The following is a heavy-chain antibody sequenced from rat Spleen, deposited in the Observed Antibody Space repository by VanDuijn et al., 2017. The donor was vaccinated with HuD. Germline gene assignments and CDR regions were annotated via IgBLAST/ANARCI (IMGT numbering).Heavy chain of an antibody. CDR2: ISYDDSRT. Sequence: EVQLVESGGGLVQPGRSLKLSCAASGFTFSDYNMAWVRQAPKKGLEWVATISYDDSRTYYRDSVKGRFTISRDNAKSTLYLQMDSLRSEHTATYYCARRYDFDYWGHGVMVTVSS. V-gene: IGHV5-7*01. J-gene: IGHJ2*01. CDR3: ARRYDFDY. D-gene: IGHD1-11*01. CDR1: GFTFSDYN.